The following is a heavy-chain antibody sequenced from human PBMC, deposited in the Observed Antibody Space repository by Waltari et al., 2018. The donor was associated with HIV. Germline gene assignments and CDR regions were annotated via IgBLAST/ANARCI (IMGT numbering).Heavy chain of an antibody. V-gene: IGHV1-69*01. CDR2: ITPIVKTT. CDR3: ARNGDYAPAY. D-gene: IGHD4-17*01. Sequence: QVQLVQSGAEVKKPGSSVKVSCRASGDTFRTYTISWVRQAPGQGLEWMGGITPIVKTTKYAQEFQGRVTLTADESTRTTYMELTSRRSDDTAMYYCARNGDYAPAYWGQGTLVTVSS. CDR1: GDTFRTYT. J-gene: IGHJ4*02.